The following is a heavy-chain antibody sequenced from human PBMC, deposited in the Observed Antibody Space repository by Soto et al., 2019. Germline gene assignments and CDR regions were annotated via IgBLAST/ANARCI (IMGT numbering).Heavy chain of an antibody. Sequence: ETLSLTCAVSGYSISSGYYWGWIRQPPGKGLEWIGSIYHSGSTYYNPSLKSRVTISVDTSKNQFSLKLSSVTAADTAVYYCARLTTTPVTNWFDPWGQGTLVTVSS. D-gene: IGHD4-4*01. CDR2: IYHSGST. CDR3: ARLTTTPVTNWFDP. V-gene: IGHV4-38-2*01. J-gene: IGHJ5*02. CDR1: GYSISSGYY.